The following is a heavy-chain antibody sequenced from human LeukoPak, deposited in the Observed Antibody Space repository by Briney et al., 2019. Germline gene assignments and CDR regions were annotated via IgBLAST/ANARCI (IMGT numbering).Heavy chain of an antibody. D-gene: IGHD3-10*01. Sequence: PSETLSLTCAVYGGSFSGYYWGWIRQPPGKGLEWIGEINHSGSTNYNPSLKSRVTISVDTSKNQFSLKLSSVTAADTAVYYCARGITMVRGVENWFDPWGQGTLVTVSS. CDR3: ARGITMVRGVENWFDP. J-gene: IGHJ5*02. V-gene: IGHV4-34*01. CDR2: INHSGST. CDR1: GGSFSGYY.